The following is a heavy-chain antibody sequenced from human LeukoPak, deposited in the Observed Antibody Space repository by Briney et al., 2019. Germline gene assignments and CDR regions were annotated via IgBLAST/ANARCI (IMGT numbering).Heavy chain of an antibody. D-gene: IGHD3-22*01. CDR2: IKQDGSEK. CDR1: GFTFSNYW. V-gene: IGHV3-7*01. Sequence: GGSLRLSCAASGFTFSNYWMSWVRQAPGKGLEWVADIKQDGSEKYYVDSVKGRFTISRDNAKNSLYLQMNSLRAEDTAVYYCARDLYDSCAYWGQGTLVTVSS. CDR3: ARDLYDSCAY. J-gene: IGHJ4*02.